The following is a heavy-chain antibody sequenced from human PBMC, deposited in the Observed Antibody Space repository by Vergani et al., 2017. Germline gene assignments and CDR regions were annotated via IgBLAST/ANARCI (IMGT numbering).Heavy chain of an antibody. CDR1: GGSFSGYY. J-gene: IGHJ6*02. CDR2: INHSGST. Sequence: QVQLQQWGAGLLKPSETLSLTCAVYGGSFSGYYWSWIRQPPGKGLEWIGEINHSGSTNYNPSLKSRVTISVDTSKNQFSLKLSSVTAADTAVYYCARCAVVGFGYYYDGMDVWGQGTTVTVSS. D-gene: IGHD3-10*01. CDR3: ARCAVVGFGYYYDGMDV. V-gene: IGHV4-34*01.